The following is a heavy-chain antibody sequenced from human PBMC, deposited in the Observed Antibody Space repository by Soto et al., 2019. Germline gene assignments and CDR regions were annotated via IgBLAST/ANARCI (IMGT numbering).Heavy chain of an antibody. CDR3: ARDRGYR. CDR2: IYSGGST. CDR1: GFSVSNNY. Sequence: QLVESGGGLVQPGGSLRLSCAACGFSVSNNYMKWVRQAPGKGLEWVSLIYSGGSTYYADSVKGRFTISRDNSKNTLFLQMNSLRVEDTAVYYCARDRGYRWGQGTMVTVSS. J-gene: IGHJ3*01. V-gene: IGHV3-66*01. D-gene: IGHD5-12*01.